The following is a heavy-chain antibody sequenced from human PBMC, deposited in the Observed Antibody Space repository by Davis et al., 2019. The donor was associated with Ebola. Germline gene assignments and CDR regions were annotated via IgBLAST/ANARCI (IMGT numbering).Heavy chain of an antibody. CDR3: ARGNSDYGDFDY. V-gene: IGHV4-59*11. Sequence: SETLSLTCTVSGGSIKSHYWSWIRQPPGKGLEWIGYFFYSGSTNYNPSLKSRVTISVDTSKNQFSLNLNSVTAADTAVYYCARGNSDYGDFDYWGQGTLVTVSS. CDR2: FFYSGST. CDR1: GGSIKSHY. J-gene: IGHJ4*02. D-gene: IGHD4-17*01.